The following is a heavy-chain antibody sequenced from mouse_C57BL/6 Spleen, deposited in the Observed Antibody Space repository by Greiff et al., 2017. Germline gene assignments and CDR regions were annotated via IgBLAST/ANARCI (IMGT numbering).Heavy chain of an antibody. CDR3: ARGATGAMDY. CDR2: ISSGSSTI. CDR1: GFTFSDYG. Sequence: EVQLVESGGGLVKPARSLSLSCAASGFTFSDYGMHWVRQAPEKGLEWVAYISSGSSTIYYADTGRGRVTITRDNAKNTQFLQMTRLRSEDTAMYYCARGATGAMDYWGQGTSVTVSA. V-gene: IGHV5-17*01. D-gene: IGHD1-1*01. J-gene: IGHJ4*01.